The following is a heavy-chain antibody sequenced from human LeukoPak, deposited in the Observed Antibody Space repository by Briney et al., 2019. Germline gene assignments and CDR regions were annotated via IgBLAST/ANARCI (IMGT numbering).Heavy chain of an antibody. CDR2: LTDTGGNT. CDR1: GFTFSTYG. J-gene: IGHJ4*02. Sequence: GGSLRLSCAASGFTFSTYGMNWVRQAPGKGLEWVSALTDTGGNTYYADSVKGRFTISRDNSKNTLYLQMSSLRAEDTAVYYCAGGLLGCRGGSCYPTDYWGQGTLVTVSS. D-gene: IGHD2-15*01. V-gene: IGHV3-23*01. CDR3: AGGLLGCRGGSCYPTDY.